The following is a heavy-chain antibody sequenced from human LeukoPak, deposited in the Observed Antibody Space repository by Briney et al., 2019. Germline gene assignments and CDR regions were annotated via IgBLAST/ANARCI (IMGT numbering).Heavy chain of an antibody. V-gene: IGHV4-34*01. J-gene: IGHJ5*02. CDR2: INHSGST. Sequence: PSETLSLTCAVYGRSFSGYYWSWIRQPPGKGREWIGEINHSGSTNYNPSLKSRVAISVDTSKNQFALKLSSVTAADTAVYYCARVGLGRWFDPWGQGTLVTVSS. CDR3: ARVGLGRWFDP. CDR1: GRSFSGYY.